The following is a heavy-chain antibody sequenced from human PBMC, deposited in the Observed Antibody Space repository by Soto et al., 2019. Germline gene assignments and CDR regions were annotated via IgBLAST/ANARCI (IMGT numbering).Heavy chain of an antibody. CDR2: ISAYNGNT. CDR3: ATVKGEGYCSGGSCLLRSDAFDI. Sequence: GASVKVSCKASGYTFTSYGISWVRQAPGQGLEWMGWISAYNGNTIYAQKFQGRVTMTEDTSTDTAYMELSSLRSEDTAVYYCATVKGEGYCSGGSCLLRSDAFDIWGQGTMVTVSS. CDR1: GYTFTSYG. J-gene: IGHJ3*02. D-gene: IGHD2-15*01. V-gene: IGHV1-18*01.